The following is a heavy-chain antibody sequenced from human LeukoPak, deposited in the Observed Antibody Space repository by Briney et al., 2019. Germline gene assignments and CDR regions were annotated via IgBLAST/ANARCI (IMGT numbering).Heavy chain of an antibody. Sequence: GAALEIYCKGSGSLFTSYWIGGVRPMPGKGLEWMGIIYPGDSDTRYSPSFQGQVTISADKSISTASLQWSSLKASDTAMYYCARRWFGGAFWPWGQGTLVTVSS. V-gene: IGHV5-51*01. CDR3: ARRWFGGAFWP. CDR1: GSLFTSYW. J-gene: IGHJ5*02. CDR2: IYPGDSDT. D-gene: IGHD3-10*01.